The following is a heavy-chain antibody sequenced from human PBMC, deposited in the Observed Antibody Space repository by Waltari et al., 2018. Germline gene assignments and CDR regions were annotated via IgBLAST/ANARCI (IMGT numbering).Heavy chain of an antibody. J-gene: IGHJ3*02. V-gene: IGHV1-69*02. Sequence: QVQLVQSGAEVKKPGSSVKVSCKASGGTFSSYTISWVRQAPGQGLEWMGRIIPILGIANYAQKFQGRVTITADKSTSTAYMELSSLRSEDTAVYYCARGGDGYNYAFDIWGQGTMVTVSS. CDR3: ARGGDGYNYAFDI. CDR1: GGTFSSYT. CDR2: IIPILGIA. D-gene: IGHD5-12*01.